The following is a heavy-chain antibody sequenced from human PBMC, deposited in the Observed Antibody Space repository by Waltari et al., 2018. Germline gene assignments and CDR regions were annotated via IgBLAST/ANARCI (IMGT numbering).Heavy chain of an antibody. CDR1: GFTVSPNY. Sequence: EVQLVESGGGLVKPGGSLRLSCAASGFTVSPNYRSWVRQAPGKGLEWVSVIYSGGSTYYADSVKGRFTISRDISKNTVYLQMNSLRAEDTAVYYCATLGGWSIDYWGQGTLVTVSS. J-gene: IGHJ4*02. CDR2: IYSGGST. CDR3: ATLGGWSIDY. D-gene: IGHD3-3*01. V-gene: IGHV3-66*02.